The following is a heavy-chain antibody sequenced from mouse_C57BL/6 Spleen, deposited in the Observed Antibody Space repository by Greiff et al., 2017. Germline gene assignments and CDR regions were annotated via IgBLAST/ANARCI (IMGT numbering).Heavy chain of an antibody. J-gene: IGHJ4*01. CDR1: GFTFSDYG. D-gene: IGHD2-3*01. CDR3: AIRGWGDAMDD. Sequence: EVKLMESGGGLVKPGGSLKLSCAASGFTFSDYGMHWVRQAPEKGLEWVAYISSGSSTIYYADTVKGRFTISRDNAKNTLFLQMTSLRSEDTAMYYCAIRGWGDAMDDWGQGTSVTVSS. V-gene: IGHV5-17*01. CDR2: ISSGSSTI.